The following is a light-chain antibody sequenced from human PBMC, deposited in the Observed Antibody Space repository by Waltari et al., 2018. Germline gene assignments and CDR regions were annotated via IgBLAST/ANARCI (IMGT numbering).Light chain of an antibody. CDR2: WAS. Sequence: DIVMTQSPDSLAVSLGERATINCKSSQSVLYSSNNKNYLAWYQQKPGQPPKLLIYWASTRESGVPDRFSGSGSGTDFTLTISSLQAEDAGVYYCMEALQSVTFGQGTRLEIK. CDR1: QSVLYSSNNKNY. V-gene: IGKV4-1*01. CDR3: MEALQSVT. J-gene: IGKJ5*01.